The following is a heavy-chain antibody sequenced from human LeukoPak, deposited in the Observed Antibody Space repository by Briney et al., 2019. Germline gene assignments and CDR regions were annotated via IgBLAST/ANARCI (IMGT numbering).Heavy chain of an antibody. J-gene: IGHJ3*02. CDR1: GYTFTGYY. CDR3: ARVLPHIVVVVAATPTDAFDI. V-gene: IGHV1-2*02. Sequence: ASVKVSCKASGYTFTGYYMHWVRQDPGQGLEWMGWINPNSGGTNYAQKFQGRVTMTRDTSISTAYMELSRLRSDDTAVYYCARVLPHIVVVVAATPTDAFDIWGQGTMVTVSS. D-gene: IGHD2-15*01. CDR2: INPNSGGT.